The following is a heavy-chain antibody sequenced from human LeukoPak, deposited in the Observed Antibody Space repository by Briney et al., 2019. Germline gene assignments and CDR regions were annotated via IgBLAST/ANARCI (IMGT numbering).Heavy chain of an antibody. CDR3: ARVGYSSSSHVGY. CDR2: ITSSSSHT. Sequence: PGGSLRLSCSASGFIFSTYNMNWVRQAPGKALEWVSSITSSSSHTYYADSVKGRYTISRDNAKNSLYLQMDSLRAEDTAVYYCARVGYSSSSHVGYWGQGTLVTVSS. D-gene: IGHD6-13*01. V-gene: IGHV3-21*01. J-gene: IGHJ4*01. CDR1: GFIFSTYN.